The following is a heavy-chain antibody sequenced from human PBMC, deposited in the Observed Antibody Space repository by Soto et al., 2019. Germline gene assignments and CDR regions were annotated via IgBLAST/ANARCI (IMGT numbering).Heavy chain of an antibody. V-gene: IGHV4-39*01. CDR1: GGSISSSSYY. CDR2: IYYSGST. Sequence: QLQLQESGPGLVKPSETLSLTCTVSGGSISSSSYYWGWIRQPPGKGLEWIGTIYYSGSTYYNPSLKSRVTISVDTSKNQFSLKLISVTSADTAVYYGANYGKLRYFYYGMEVWGLGTTVTVSS. D-gene: IGHD3-16*01. J-gene: IGHJ6*02. CDR3: ANYGKLRYFYYGMEV.